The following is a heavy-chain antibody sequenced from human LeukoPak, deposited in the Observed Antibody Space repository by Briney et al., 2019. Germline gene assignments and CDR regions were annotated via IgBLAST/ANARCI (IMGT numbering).Heavy chain of an antibody. Sequence: PSETLSLTCTVSGGSISSSSYYWGWIRQPPGKGLEWIGSIYYSGSTYYNPSLKSRVTISVDTSKNQFSLKLSSVTAADTAVYYCARAVHSSTWYSLYYFDYWGQGTLVTVSS. J-gene: IGHJ4*02. CDR3: ARAVHSSTWYSLYYFDY. D-gene: IGHD6-13*01. CDR2: IYYSGST. CDR1: GGSISSSSYY. V-gene: IGHV4-39*01.